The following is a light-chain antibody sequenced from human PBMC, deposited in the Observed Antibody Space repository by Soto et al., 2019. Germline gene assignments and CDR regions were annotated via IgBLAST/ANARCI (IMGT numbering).Light chain of an antibody. CDR1: QSISNW. CDR3: QQYIEIQGT. V-gene: IGKV1-5*01. Sequence: DIQMTQSPSTLSASVGDRVTITCRASQSISNWLAWYQQRPGKAPKLLIYDASSLESGVPSRFSGSGSGTELTLTISSLQPDDFATYYCQQYIEIQGTFGQGTKVDVK. J-gene: IGKJ1*01. CDR2: DAS.